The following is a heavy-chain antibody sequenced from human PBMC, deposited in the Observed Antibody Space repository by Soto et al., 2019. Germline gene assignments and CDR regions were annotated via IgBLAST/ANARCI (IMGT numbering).Heavy chain of an antibody. D-gene: IGHD6-19*01. CDR2: ISFDGSNK. CDR1: GFTFSSYA. Sequence: QVQLVESGGGVVKPGRSLRLSCAASGFTFSSYAMHWVRQAPGKGLEWVAFISFDGSNKYYADSVKGRFTISRDNSKNTLYRQMNSLRAEDTAVYYCARDKGWYFDYWGQGTLVTVSS. J-gene: IGHJ4*02. V-gene: IGHV3-30-3*01. CDR3: ARDKGWYFDY.